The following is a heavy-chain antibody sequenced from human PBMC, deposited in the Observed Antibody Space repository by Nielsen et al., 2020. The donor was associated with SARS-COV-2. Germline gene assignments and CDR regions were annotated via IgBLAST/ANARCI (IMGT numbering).Heavy chain of an antibody. CDR1: GFTVSSNY. CDR2: IYSGGST. J-gene: IGHJ6*02. Sequence: GGSLRLSCAASGFTVSSNYMSWVRQAPGKGLEWVPVIYSGGSTYYADSVKGRFTISRDNSKNTLYLQMNSLRAEDTAVYYCARDLVYYGMDVWGQGTTVTVSS. V-gene: IGHV3-53*01. D-gene: IGHD2-15*01. CDR3: ARDLVYYGMDV.